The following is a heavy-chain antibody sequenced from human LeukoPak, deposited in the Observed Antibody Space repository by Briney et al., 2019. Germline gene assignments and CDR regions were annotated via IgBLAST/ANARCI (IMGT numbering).Heavy chain of an antibody. CDR2: VSYRGST. CDR1: GGSISSDH. V-gene: IGHV4-59*08. CDR3: ARVRGLGVITPYLDY. J-gene: IGHJ4*02. Sequence: SETLSLTCTVSGGSISSDHWGWIRQPPGKGLEWIGCVSYRGSTNYSPSLESRVTISLDTSKNQFSLKLSSVTAADTAVYYCARVRGLGVITPYLDYWGQGTLVTVSS. D-gene: IGHD3-16*02.